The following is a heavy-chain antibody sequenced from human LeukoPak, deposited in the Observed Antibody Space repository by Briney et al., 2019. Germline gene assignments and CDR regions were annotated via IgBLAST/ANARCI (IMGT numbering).Heavy chain of an antibody. J-gene: IGHJ6*04. CDR3: AREGIVVLPAAPLDV. V-gene: IGHV4-34*01. Sequence: SETLSLTCAVYGGSFSGYYWSWIRQPPGKGLEWIGEINHSGSTNYNPSLKSRVTISVDTSKNQFSLKLTSVTAADTAVYYCAREGIVVLPAAPLDVWGKGTTVTVFS. CDR2: INHSGST. D-gene: IGHD2-2*01. CDR1: GGSFSGYY.